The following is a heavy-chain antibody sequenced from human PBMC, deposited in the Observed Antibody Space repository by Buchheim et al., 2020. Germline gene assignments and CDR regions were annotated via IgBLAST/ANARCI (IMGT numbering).Heavy chain of an antibody. CDR3: ARDRIPSGYYDSSGYYKNWFDP. V-gene: IGHV4-61*02. J-gene: IGHJ5*02. Sequence: QVQLQESGPGLVKPSQTLSLTCTVSGGSISSGSYYWSWIRQPAGKGLEWIGRIYTSGSTNYNPSLKSRVTISVDTSKNQSSLKLSSVTAADTAVYYCARDRIPSGYYDSSGYYKNWFDPWGQGTL. CDR1: GGSISSGSYY. D-gene: IGHD3-22*01. CDR2: IYTSGST.